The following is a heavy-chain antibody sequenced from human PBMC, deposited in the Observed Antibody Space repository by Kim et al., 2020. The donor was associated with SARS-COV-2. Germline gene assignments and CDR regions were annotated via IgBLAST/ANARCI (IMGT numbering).Heavy chain of an antibody. J-gene: IGHJ6*02. CDR3: ARASSYYDYVWGLGMDV. Sequence: SVKVSCKASGGTFSSYAISWVRQAPGQGLEWMGGIIPIFGTANYAQKFQGRVTITADESTSTAYMELSSLRSEDTAVYYCARASSYYDYVWGLGMDVWGQGTTVTVSS. V-gene: IGHV1-69*13. D-gene: IGHD3-16*01. CDR1: GGTFSSYA. CDR2: IIPIFGTA.